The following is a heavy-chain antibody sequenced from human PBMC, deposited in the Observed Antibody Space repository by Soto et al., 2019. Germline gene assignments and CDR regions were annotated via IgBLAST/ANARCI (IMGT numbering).Heavy chain of an antibody. V-gene: IGHV1-69*02. CDR2: IIPILGIA. J-gene: IGHJ4*02. CDR1: GGTFSSYT. CDR3: ASDCSSTSCSTAY. D-gene: IGHD2-2*01. Sequence: QVQLVQSGAEVKKPGSSVKVSCKASGGTFSSYTISWVRQAPGQGLEWMGRIIPILGIANYAQKFQGRVTITADKSTSTAYMELSSLRSEDTVVYYCASDCSSTSCSTAYWGQGTLVTVSS.